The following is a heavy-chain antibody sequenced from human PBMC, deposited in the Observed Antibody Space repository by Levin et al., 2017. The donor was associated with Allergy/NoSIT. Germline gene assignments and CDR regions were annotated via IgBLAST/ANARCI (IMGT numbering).Heavy chain of an antibody. V-gene: IGHV1-2*02. J-gene: IGHJ6*02. CDR2: INPKSGDT. Sequence: GASVKVSCTASAYTFTGYYMHWVRQAPGQGLEWIGWINPKSGDTNYAQKFQGRVTMTRDTSISTAYMELTMLTSDDTAVYYCAKDRCGSSACYLPPVSYFYDYGMDVWGPGATVTVS. D-gene: IGHD2-2*01. CDR1: AYTFTGYY. CDR3: AKDRCGSSACYLPPVSYFYDYGMDV.